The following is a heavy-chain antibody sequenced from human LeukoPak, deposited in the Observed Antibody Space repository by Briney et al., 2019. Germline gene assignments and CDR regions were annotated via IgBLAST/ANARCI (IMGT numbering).Heavy chain of an antibody. D-gene: IGHD2-2*01. Sequence: GGSLRLSCAASGSTFSSYWMSWVRQAPGKGLEWVANIKQDGNEINYVDSVKGRFTISRDNAKNSLYLQMNSLRAEDTAVYYCATEVGSPAIRSAFNIWGQGTMVTVSS. CDR1: GSTFSSYW. CDR2: IKQDGNEI. J-gene: IGHJ3*02. V-gene: IGHV3-7*01. CDR3: ATEVGSPAIRSAFNI.